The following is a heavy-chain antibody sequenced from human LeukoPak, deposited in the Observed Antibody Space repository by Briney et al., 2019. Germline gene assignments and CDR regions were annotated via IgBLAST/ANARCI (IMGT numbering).Heavy chain of an antibody. J-gene: IGHJ4*02. Sequence: PSETLSLTCTVSGGSISSYYWSWIRQPPGKGLEWIGYIHHSGSTNYNPSLKSRVTISVDTSKNQFSLKLSSVTAADTAVYYCARDLAWGAFDYWGQGTLVSVSS. D-gene: IGHD7-27*01. V-gene: IGHV4-59*01. CDR1: GGSISSYY. CDR3: ARDLAWGAFDY. CDR2: IHHSGST.